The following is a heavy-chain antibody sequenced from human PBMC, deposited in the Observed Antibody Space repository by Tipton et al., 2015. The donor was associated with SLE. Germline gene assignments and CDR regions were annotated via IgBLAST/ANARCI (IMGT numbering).Heavy chain of an antibody. CDR3: ARSLETFDV. D-gene: IGHD3-3*01. CDR2: IYRSGTA. J-gene: IGHJ3*01. CDR1: SYSIYNGFY. Sequence: TLSLTCSVSSYSIYNGFYWGWIRQSPGKGLEWIGSIYRSGTAYYNPSLKSRVTMSVDTSKNQFSLKLSSVTAADTAVYYCARSLETFDVWGQGTMVTVSS. V-gene: IGHV4-38-2*01.